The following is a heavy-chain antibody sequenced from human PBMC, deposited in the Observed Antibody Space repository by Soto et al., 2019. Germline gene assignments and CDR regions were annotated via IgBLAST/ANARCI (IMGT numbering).Heavy chain of an antibody. V-gene: IGHV1-3*01. Sequence: QAQLVQSGAEVKKPGASVKVSCKASGYSFTDFAMHWVRLASGQRLEWMGWINADKGDTKYSPKFQGRVTITRDTSATTVYMELRSLRSEDTAVYYCARGPLSGVATIWDYANWFHPWGQGSLVTVST. CDR3: ARGPLSGVATIWDYANWFHP. CDR2: INADKGDT. CDR1: GYSFTDFA. D-gene: IGHD5-12*01. J-gene: IGHJ5*02.